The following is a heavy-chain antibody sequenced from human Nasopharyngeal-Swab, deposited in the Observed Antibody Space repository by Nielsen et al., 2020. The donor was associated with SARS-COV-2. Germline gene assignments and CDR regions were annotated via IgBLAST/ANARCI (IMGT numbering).Heavy chain of an antibody. CDR2: ISSSSSYI. J-gene: IGHJ6*02. CDR1: GFTFNNYN. CDR3: ATAPAVLYSYGLKNYYYYYGMDV. Sequence: GESLKISCAASGFTFNNYNFNWVRQAPGKGLEWVSSISSSSSYIYYADSVKGRFPISRDNAKHSLYLQMNSLRAEDTAVYYCATAPAVLYSYGLKNYYYYYGMDVWGQGTTVTVSS. D-gene: IGHD5-18*01. V-gene: IGHV3-21*01.